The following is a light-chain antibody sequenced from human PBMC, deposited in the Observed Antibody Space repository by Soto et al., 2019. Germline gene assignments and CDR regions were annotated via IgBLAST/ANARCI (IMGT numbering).Light chain of an antibody. CDR1: QSVSSSH. Sequence: EIVLTQSPGTLSLSPGERATLSCRASQSVSSSHLGWYQKRPGQAPRLLICEISDRADDTPDRFSGSGSGTDFTLTISRLEPEDSAVYYCQYYGTSPLYTFGQGTKVDIK. J-gene: IGKJ2*01. CDR3: QYYGTSPLYT. V-gene: IGKV3-20*01. CDR2: EIS.